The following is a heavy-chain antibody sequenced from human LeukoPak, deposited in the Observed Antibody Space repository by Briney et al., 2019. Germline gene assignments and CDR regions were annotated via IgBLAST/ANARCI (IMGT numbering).Heavy chain of an antibody. CDR1: GGSISSYY. CDR3: ARALWFGESSDAFDI. V-gene: IGHV4-59*01. J-gene: IGHJ3*02. D-gene: IGHD3-10*01. CDR2: IYYSRST. Sequence: SETLSLTCTVSGGSISSYYWSWIRQPPGKGLEWIGYIYYSRSTNYNPSLKSRVTISVDTSKNQFSLKLNSVTAADTAVYYCARALWFGESSDAFDIWGQGTMVTVSS.